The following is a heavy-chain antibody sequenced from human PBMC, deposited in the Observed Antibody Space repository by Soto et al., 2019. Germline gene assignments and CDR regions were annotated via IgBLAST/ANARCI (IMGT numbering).Heavy chain of an antibody. CDR2: INSDGSTT. CDR1: GFTFNNYW. Sequence: GGSLRLSCAASGFTFNNYWMHWVRQAPGMGLVWVSRINSDGSTTSYADSVKGRFTISRDNAKNTLYLQMNSLRAEDTAVYYCTGLPYWGQGTLVTVSS. J-gene: IGHJ4*02. V-gene: IGHV3-74*01. CDR3: TGLPY.